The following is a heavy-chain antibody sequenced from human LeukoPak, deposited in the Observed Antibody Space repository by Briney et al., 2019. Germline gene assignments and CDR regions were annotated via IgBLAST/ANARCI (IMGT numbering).Heavy chain of an antibody. Sequence: PSETLSLTCTVSGGSISNYYWSWIRQPAGKGLEWIGRIYSSGSTNYNPSLKSRVTMSVDTSKNQFSLKLSSVTAADTAVYYCARLSLVRGAPDYYFDYWGQGTLVTVSS. D-gene: IGHD3-10*01. CDR1: GGSISNYY. CDR3: ARLSLVRGAPDYYFDY. J-gene: IGHJ4*02. V-gene: IGHV4-4*07. CDR2: IYSSGST.